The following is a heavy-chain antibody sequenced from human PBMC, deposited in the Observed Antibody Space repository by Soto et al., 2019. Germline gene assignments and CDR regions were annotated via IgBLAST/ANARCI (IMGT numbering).Heavy chain of an antibody. Sequence: GGSLRLSCVVSGFTFADHSMHWVRQVPGKGLEWVSGISWNSDIKGYADSVKGRFTMSRDNVKNPLYLQMSSLRSEDTAVYYCARDLGHYAFWSNNDRGLDVWGQGTTVTVSS. J-gene: IGHJ6*02. V-gene: IGHV3-9*01. CDR1: GFTFADHS. CDR2: ISWNSDIK. CDR3: ARDLGHYAFWSNNDRGLDV. D-gene: IGHD3-3*01.